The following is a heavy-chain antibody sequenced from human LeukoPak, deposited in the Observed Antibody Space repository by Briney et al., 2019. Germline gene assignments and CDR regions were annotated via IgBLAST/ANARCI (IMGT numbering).Heavy chain of an antibody. CDR1: GGSFSGYY. D-gene: IGHD2-2*01. Sequence: KPSETLSLTCAVYGGSFSGYYWSWIRQPPGKGLEWIGEINHSGSTNYNPSLKSRVTISVDTSKNQFSLKLSSVTAADTAVYYCAREVDAAAAYNWFDPWGQGILVTVSS. V-gene: IGHV4-34*01. CDR2: INHSGST. J-gene: IGHJ5*02. CDR3: AREVDAAAAYNWFDP.